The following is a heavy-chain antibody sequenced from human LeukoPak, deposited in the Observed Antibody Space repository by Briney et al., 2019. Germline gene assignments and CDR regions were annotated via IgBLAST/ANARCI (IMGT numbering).Heavy chain of an antibody. CDR3: AALYDYVWGSYRYPFDY. CDR1: GFTFSSYA. V-gene: IGHV3-23*01. J-gene: IGHJ4*02. CDR2: ISGSGGST. D-gene: IGHD3-16*02. Sequence: GGSLRLSCAASGFTFSSYAMSWVRQAPGKGLEWVSAISGSGGSTYCADSVKGRFTISRDNSKNTLYLQMNSLGAEDTAVYYCAALYDYVWGSYRYPFDYWGQGTLVTVSS.